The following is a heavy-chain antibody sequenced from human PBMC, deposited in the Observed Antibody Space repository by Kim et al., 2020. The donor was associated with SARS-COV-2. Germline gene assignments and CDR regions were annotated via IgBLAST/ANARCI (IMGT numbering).Heavy chain of an antibody. D-gene: IGHD2-15*01. Sequence: GGSLRLSCTASGFTFGDYAMSWVRQAPGKGLEWVGFIRSKAYGGTTEYAASVKGRFTISRDDSKSIAYLQMNSLKTEDTAVYYCTRDPRGYCSGGSCLILNYYYYGMDVWGQGTTVTVSS. J-gene: IGHJ6*02. CDR3: TRDPRGYCSGGSCLILNYYYYGMDV. CDR2: IRSKAYGGTT. V-gene: IGHV3-49*04. CDR1: GFTFGDYA.